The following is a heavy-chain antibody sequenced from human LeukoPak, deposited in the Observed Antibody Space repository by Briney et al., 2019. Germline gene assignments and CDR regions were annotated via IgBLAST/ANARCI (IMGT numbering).Heavy chain of an antibody. V-gene: IGHV1-69*01. Sequence: ASVKVTFKASGCTFSSYAINWVRQAPGQGLEWMGGIIPIFGTANYAQKFQGRVTITADESTSTAYMELSSLRSEDTAVYYCARGEQWLVLVWGQGTLVTVSS. CDR3: ARGEQWLVLV. D-gene: IGHD6-19*01. CDR2: IIPIFGTA. CDR1: GCTFSSYA. J-gene: IGHJ4*02.